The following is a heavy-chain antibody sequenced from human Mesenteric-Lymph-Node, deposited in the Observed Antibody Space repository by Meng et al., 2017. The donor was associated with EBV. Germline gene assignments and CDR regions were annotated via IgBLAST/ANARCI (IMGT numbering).Heavy chain of an antibody. J-gene: IGHJ4*02. CDR2: VYHRGSS. D-gene: IGHD3-16*01. V-gene: IGHV4-4*02. CDR3: ARGLGGSRNYYFDY. Sequence: QGHLRESGPGLVKPSGTLSPTCTISGGSITSGDWWSWVRQTPGKGLEWIGQVYHRGSSSYNPSLKSRATISVDNSNNQFSLRLTSVTAADTAVYYCARGLGGSRNYYFDYWGQGTLVTVSS. CDR1: GGSITSGDW.